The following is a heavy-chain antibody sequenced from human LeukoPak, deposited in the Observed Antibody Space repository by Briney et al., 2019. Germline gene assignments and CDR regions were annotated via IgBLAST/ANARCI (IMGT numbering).Heavy chain of an antibody. CDR3: AKNSGSYYNLFVEASYEVYYFDY. CDR1: GYTFTSYA. CDR2: INTNTGNP. J-gene: IGHJ4*02. D-gene: IGHD3-10*01. Sequence: ASVKVSCKASGYTFTSYAMNWVRQAPGQGLEWMGWINTNTGNPTYAQGFTGRFVFSLDTSVSTAYLQISSLKAEDTAVYYCAKNSGSYYNLFVEASYEVYYFDYWGQGTLVTVSS. V-gene: IGHV7-4-1*02.